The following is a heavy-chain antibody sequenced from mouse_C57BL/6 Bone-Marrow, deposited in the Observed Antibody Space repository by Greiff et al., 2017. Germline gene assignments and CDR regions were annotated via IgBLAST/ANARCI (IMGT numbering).Heavy chain of an antibody. CDR1: GFTFSSYA. J-gene: IGHJ3*01. V-gene: IGHV5-4*01. CDR2: ISDGGSYT. CDR3: ARVMGPWFAY. D-gene: IGHD2-3*01. Sequence: LVESGGGLVKPGGSLKLSCAASGFTFSSYAMSWVRQTPEKRLEWVATISDGGSYTYYPDNVKGRFTISRDNAKNNLYLQMSHLKSEDTAMYYCARVMGPWFAYWGQGTLVTVSA.